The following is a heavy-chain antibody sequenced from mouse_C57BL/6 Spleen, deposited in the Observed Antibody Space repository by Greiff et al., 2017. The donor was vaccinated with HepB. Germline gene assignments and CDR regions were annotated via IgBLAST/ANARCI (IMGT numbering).Heavy chain of an antibody. CDR1: GFNIKNTY. V-gene: IGHV14-3*01. D-gene: IGHD6-1*01. J-gene: IGHJ3*01. Sequence: VQLQQSVAELVRPGASVKLSCTASGFNIKNTYMHWVKKRPEQGLEWIGRIDPANGNTKYAPKFQGKATITADTSSNTAYLQLSSLSSEDTAISYCSRASPFVSSSSFADWGQGTPVTVSA. CDR2: IDPANGNT. CDR3: SRASPFVSSSSFAD.